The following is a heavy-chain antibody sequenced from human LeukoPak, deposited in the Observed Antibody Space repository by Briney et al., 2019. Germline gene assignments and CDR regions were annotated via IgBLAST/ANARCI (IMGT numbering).Heavy chain of an antibody. CDR3: AKEGYYGSGSYSLDY. CDR1: GFTFDDYA. Sequence: GGSLRLSCAASGFTFDDYAMHWVRQAPGKGLEWVSGISWNSGSIGYADSVKGRFTISRDNAKNSLYLQMNSLRAEDTALYYCAKEGYYGSGSYSLDYWGQGTLVTVSS. V-gene: IGHV3-9*01. D-gene: IGHD3-10*01. J-gene: IGHJ4*02. CDR2: ISWNSGSI.